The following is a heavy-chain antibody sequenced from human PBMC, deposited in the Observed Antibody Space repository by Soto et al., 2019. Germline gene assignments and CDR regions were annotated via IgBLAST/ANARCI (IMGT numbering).Heavy chain of an antibody. CDR3: AKSLRYSGSYFDY. D-gene: IGHD1-26*01. CDR1: GFTFSSYG. V-gene: IGHV3-30*18. Sequence: ESGGGVVQPGRSLRLSCAASGFTFSSYGMHWVRQAPGKGLEWVAVISYDGSNKYYADSVKGRFTISRDNSKNTLYLQMNSLRAEDTAVYYCAKSLRYSGSYFDYWGQGTLVTVSS. CDR2: ISYDGSNK. J-gene: IGHJ4*02.